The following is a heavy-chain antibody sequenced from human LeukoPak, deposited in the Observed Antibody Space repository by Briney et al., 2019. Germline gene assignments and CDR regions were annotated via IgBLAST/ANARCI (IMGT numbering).Heavy chain of an antibody. CDR1: GSTFSSYN. CDR3: ARDMYYGDYEIDY. J-gene: IGHJ4*02. Sequence: GGSLRLSCAASGSTFSSYNMNWVRQAPGKGLEWVSYITSSSSTIYYADSVKGRFTISRDNAKNSLFLQMNSLRDEDTAVYYCARDMYYGDYEIDYWGQGTLVTVSS. D-gene: IGHD4-17*01. V-gene: IGHV3-48*02. CDR2: ITSSSSTI.